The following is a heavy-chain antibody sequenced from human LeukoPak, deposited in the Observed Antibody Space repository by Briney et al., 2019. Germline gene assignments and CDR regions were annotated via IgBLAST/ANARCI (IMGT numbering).Heavy chain of an antibody. J-gene: IGHJ6*02. V-gene: IGHV3-7*01. CDR2: MNQDGSAK. D-gene: IGHD7-27*01. Sequence: GGSLRLSCAASGFTLSDSWRSCVRQAPGKGLEWVANMNQDGSAKGYVDSVKGRFTISRDNARNSLYLQMRTLRPEDTAVYYTHWVAGDVWGQGTTVTVSS. CDR3: HWVAGDV. CDR1: GFTLSDSW.